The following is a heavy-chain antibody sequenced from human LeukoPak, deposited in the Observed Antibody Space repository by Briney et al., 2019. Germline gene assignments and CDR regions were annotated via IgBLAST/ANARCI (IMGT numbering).Heavy chain of an antibody. CDR3: AGGYSSSGTGAGYYYYGMDV. CDR2: INHSGST. D-gene: IGHD6-13*01. Sequence: SETLSLTCAVYGGSLSGYYWSWIRQPPGKGLEWIGEINHSGSTNYNPSLKSRVTISVDTSKNQFSLKLTSVTAADTAVYYCAGGYSSSGTGAGYYYYGMDVWGQGTTVTVSS. V-gene: IGHV4-34*01. CDR1: GGSLSGYY. J-gene: IGHJ6*02.